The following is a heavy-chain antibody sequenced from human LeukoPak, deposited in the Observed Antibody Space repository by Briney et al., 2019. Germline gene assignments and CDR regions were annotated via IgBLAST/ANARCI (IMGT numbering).Heavy chain of an antibody. CDR3: AMGGYSSGPYFDY. CDR2: INPDSGGT. Sequence: ASVKVSCKASGYTFTAYYMHWVRQAPGQGLEWMGWINPDSGGTNYAQKFQGRVTMTSDTSISTAYMELSSLRSEDTAVYYCAMGGYSSGPYFDYWGQGILVTVSS. D-gene: IGHD6-19*01. J-gene: IGHJ4*02. CDR1: GYTFTAYY. V-gene: IGHV1-2*02.